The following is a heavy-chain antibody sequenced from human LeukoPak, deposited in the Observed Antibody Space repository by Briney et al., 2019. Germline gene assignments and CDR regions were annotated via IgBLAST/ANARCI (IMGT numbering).Heavy chain of an antibody. CDR1: GGSFCGYY. CDR2: INHSGST. Sequence: SETLSLSCAVYGGSFCGYYWSWIRQPPGKGLEWIGKINHSGSTNYNPSLNSRVTISVDTSKNQFSLKLSSVTAADTAVYYCARVRGFVPDTAMAYWGQGTLVTVSS. J-gene: IGHJ4*02. D-gene: IGHD5-18*01. V-gene: IGHV4-34*01. CDR3: ARVRGFVPDTAMAY.